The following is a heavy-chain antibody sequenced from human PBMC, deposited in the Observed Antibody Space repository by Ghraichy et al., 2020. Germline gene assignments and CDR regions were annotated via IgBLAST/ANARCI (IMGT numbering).Heavy chain of an antibody. J-gene: IGHJ6*02. D-gene: IGHD3-10*01. CDR2: ISYDGSNK. V-gene: IGHV3-30*18. CDR1: GFTFSSYG. CDR3: AKGTWFGELSAYYYGMDV. Sequence: LSLTCAASGFTFSSYGMHWVRQAPGKGLEWVAVISYDGSNKYYADSVKGRFTISRDNSKNTLYLQMNSLRAEDTAVYYCAKGTWFGELSAYYYGMDVWGQGTTVTVSS.